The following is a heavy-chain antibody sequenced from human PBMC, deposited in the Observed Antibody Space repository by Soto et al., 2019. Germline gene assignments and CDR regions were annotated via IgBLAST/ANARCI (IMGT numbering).Heavy chain of an antibody. CDR1: GFTFSSYA. V-gene: IGHV3-30-3*01. Sequence: GGSLRLSCAASGFTFSSYAMHWVRQAPGKGLEWVAVISYDGSNKYYADSVKGRFTISRDNSKNTLYLQMNSLRAEDTAEYYCARDLGDFWSGYYSTYYYYYGMDVWGQGTTVTVSS. J-gene: IGHJ6*02. D-gene: IGHD3-3*01. CDR2: ISYDGSNK. CDR3: ARDLGDFWSGYYSTYYYYYGMDV.